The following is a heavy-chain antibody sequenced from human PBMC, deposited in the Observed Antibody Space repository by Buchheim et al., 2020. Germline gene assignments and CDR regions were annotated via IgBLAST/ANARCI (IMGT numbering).Heavy chain of an antibody. CDR2: INHSGST. J-gene: IGHJ5*02. V-gene: IGHV4-34*01. CDR3: ARDSPSGCNWFDP. Sequence: QVQLQQWGAGLLKPSETLSLTCAVYGGSFSGYYWSWIRQPPGKGLEWIGEINHSGSTNYNPSLKSRVTISLDPSKNQFSLKLSSVTAADTAVYYCARDSPSGCNWFDPWGQGTL. CDR1: GGSFSGYY. D-gene: IGHD3-22*01.